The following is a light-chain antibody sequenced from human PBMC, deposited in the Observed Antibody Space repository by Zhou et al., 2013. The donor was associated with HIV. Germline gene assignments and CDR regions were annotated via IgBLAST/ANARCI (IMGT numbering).Light chain of an antibody. V-gene: IGKV3-20*01. J-gene: IGKJ1*01. CDR3: QQYGGSPWT. CDR1: QSVSNNY. CDR2: GAS. Sequence: VLTQSPGTLSLSPGERATLSCRASQSVSNNYLAWYQQKPGQAPRLLIYGASSRATGIPGKFTGSGSGTDFTFTIARLEPEDFAVYYCQQYGGSPWTFGQGTKVDIK.